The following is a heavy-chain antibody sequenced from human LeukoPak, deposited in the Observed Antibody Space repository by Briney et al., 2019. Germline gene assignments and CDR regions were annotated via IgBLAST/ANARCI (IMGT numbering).Heavy chain of an antibody. J-gene: IGHJ6*02. CDR3: ARHCSGGSCYGDSSAYYGMDV. Sequence: MTGGSLRLSCAASGFPFSSYNMNWVRQAPGKGLEWVSSISSSSSYIYYADSVKGRFTISRDNAKNSLYLQMNSLRAEDTAVYYCARHCSGGSCYGDSSAYYGMDVWGQGTTVTVSS. V-gene: IGHV3-21*01. CDR2: ISSSSSYI. D-gene: IGHD2-15*01. CDR1: GFPFSSYN.